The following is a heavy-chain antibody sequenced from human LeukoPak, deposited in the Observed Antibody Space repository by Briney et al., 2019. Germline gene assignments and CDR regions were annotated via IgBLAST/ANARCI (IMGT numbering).Heavy chain of an antibody. CDR2: IYYSGST. Sequence: PSETLSLTCTVSGGAISSSGYYWSWIRQPPGKGLEWIGYIYYSGSTSYNPSLKSRVTISVDTSKNQFSLKLTSVTAADTAVYYCARGFDAHNAFDIWGQGTMVTVSS. V-gene: IGHV4-30-4*01. D-gene: IGHD3-9*01. CDR3: ARGFDAHNAFDI. J-gene: IGHJ3*02. CDR1: GGAISSSGYY.